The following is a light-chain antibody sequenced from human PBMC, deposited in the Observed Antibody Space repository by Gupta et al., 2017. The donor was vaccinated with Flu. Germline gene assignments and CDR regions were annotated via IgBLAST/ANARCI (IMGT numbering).Light chain of an antibody. CDR1: KGLVHSDGNTY. Sequence: ISCRYSKGLVHSDGNTYLNWYQQRPGESPRRLMYKVSNRDSGVPDRFSGSGSGTDFTVKISRVEAEDVGVYYCMQATHWLYTFGQGTKLEIK. J-gene: IGKJ2*01. CDR2: KVS. V-gene: IGKV2-30*02. CDR3: MQATHWLYT.